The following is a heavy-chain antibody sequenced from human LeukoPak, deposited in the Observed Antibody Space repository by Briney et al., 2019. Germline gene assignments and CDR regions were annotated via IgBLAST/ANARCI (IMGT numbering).Heavy chain of an antibody. V-gene: IGHV3-15*01. D-gene: IGHD4-23*01. CDR2: IKSKSEGGTA. J-gene: IGHJ3*02. Sequence: GGSLRLSCAASGFTFSNACMSWVRQAPGKGLEWVGRIKSKSEGGTADYAAPVKNRFSISRHDSKNTLDLQMNSLKTEDTAVYYCTTDHTVVISGDVFDIWGQGTMVTVSS. CDR1: GFTFSNAC. CDR3: TTDHTVVISGDVFDI.